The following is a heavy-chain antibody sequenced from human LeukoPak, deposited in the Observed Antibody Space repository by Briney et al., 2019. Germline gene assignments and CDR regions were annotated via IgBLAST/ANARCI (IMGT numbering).Heavy chain of an antibody. CDR3: AKIWPRYFDYGGFDY. Sequence: GGSLRLSCAASGFTFDDYAMHWVRQAPGKGLEWVSGISWNSGSIGYAASVKGRFTISRDTAKDSLYLQMNSLRAEDTALYYCAKIWPRYFDYGGFDYWGQGTLVTVSS. CDR1: GFTFDDYA. J-gene: IGHJ4*02. D-gene: IGHD3-9*01. V-gene: IGHV3-9*01. CDR2: ISWNSGSI.